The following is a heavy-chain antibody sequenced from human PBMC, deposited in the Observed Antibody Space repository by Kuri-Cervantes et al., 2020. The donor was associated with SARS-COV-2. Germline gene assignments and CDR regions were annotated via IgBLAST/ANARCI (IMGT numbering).Heavy chain of an antibody. CDR3: ARSPPLGYFDL. J-gene: IGHJ2*01. V-gene: IGHV3-30-3*01. Sequence: LSLTCAASGFTFSSYAMHWVRQAPGKGLEWVAVISYDGSNKYYADSVKGRFTISRDNSKNTLYLQMSSLRAEDTAVYYCARSPPLGYFDLWGRGTLVTVSS. CDR1: GFTFSSYA. CDR2: ISYDGSNK.